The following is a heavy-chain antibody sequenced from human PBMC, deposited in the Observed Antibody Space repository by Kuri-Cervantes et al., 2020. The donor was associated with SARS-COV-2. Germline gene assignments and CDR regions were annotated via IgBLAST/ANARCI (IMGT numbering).Heavy chain of an antibody. J-gene: IGHJ5*02. CDR1: GFTFSSYW. CDR2: INSDGSST. V-gene: IGHV3-74*01. Sequence: GESLKISCAASGFTFSSYWMHWVRQAPGKGLVWVSRINSDGSSTSYADSVKGRFTISRDNAKNTLYLQMNSLRAEDTAVYYCARGPLYSSSWHDWFDPWGQGTLVTVSS. CDR3: ARGPLYSSSWHDWFDP. D-gene: IGHD6-13*01.